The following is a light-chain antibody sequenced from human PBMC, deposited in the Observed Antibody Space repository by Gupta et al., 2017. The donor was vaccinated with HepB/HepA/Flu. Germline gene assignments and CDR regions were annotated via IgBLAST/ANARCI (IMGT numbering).Light chain of an antibody. CDR2: QDS. CDR3: QAWDGSTNVV. Sequence: SYELTQPPSVSVSPGQTASITCSGDKLGDKYACWYQQKPGQSPVLVIYQDSKRPSGIPERFSGSNSGNTATLTISGTQAMDEADYYCQAWDGSTNVVFGGGTKLTVL. CDR1: KLGDKY. V-gene: IGLV3-1*01. J-gene: IGLJ2*01.